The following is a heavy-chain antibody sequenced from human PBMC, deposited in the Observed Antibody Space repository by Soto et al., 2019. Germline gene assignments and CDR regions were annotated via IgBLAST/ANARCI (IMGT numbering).Heavy chain of an antibody. CDR3: ARGVSGSYPDAFDI. Sequence: GESLKISCAASGFTFSSYDMHWVRQATGKGLEWVSAIGTAGDTYYPGSVKGRFTISRENAKNSLYLQMNSLRAGDTAVYYCARGVSGSYPDAFDIWGQGTMVTVSS. V-gene: IGHV3-13*01. J-gene: IGHJ3*02. D-gene: IGHD3-10*01. CDR1: GFTFSSYD. CDR2: IGTAGDT.